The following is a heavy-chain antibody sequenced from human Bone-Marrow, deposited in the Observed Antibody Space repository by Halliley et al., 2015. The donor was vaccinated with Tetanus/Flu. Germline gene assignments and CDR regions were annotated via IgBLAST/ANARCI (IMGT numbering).Heavy chain of an antibody. CDR1: VGSTTSANW. CDR2: IYHGGKS. V-gene: IGHV4-4*01. CDR3: ASHLSTAGTRGFDY. D-gene: IGHD6-13*01. J-gene: IGHJ4*02. Sequence: TLSLTCDVSVGSTTSANWWSWVRQPPGRGLEWIGEIYHGGKSNYSPSLRGRATISVDKSMNQFSLKLNSVTAADTAVYFCASHLSTAGTRGFDYWGQGALVTVSS.